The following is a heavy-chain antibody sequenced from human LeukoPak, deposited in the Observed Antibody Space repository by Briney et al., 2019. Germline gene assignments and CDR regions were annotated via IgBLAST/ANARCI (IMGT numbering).Heavy chain of an antibody. CDR3: ARLHDYGDYNPRTAIDY. V-gene: IGHV4-38-2*02. Sequence: AETLSLTCTVSGYSISSGYFWGWIRQPPGKGLEWIGSIYHSGSTYYNPSLKSRVTISVDTSKNQFSLKLSSVTAADTAVYYCARLHDYGDYNPRTAIDYWGQGTLVTVSS. CDR2: IYHSGST. D-gene: IGHD4-17*01. J-gene: IGHJ4*02. CDR1: GYSISSGYF.